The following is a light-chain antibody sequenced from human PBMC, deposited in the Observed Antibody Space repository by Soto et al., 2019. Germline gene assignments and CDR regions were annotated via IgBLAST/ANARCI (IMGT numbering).Light chain of an antibody. V-gene: IGKV3-15*01. CDR2: DAS. CDR3: QQYNTWPPYT. CDR1: QSVSSN. Sequence: DIVLTQSPGTLSVSPGERATLSCRASQSVSSNLALYQQKPGQAPRLLIYDASTRATGIPTRFSGSGSGTDFTISISRLQSEDFAVYFCQQYNTWPPYTFGQGTKVEI. J-gene: IGKJ2*01.